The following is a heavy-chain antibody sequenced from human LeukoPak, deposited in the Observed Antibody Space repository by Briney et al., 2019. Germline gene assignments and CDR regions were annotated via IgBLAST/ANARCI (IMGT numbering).Heavy chain of an antibody. CDR2: IKQDGSEK. CDR1: GFTFSSYW. D-gene: IGHD4-17*01. V-gene: IGHV3-7*01. Sequence: PGGSLRLSCAASGFTFSSYWMSWVRQAPGKGLEWVANIKQDGSEKYYVDSVKGRFTISRDNAKNSLYLQMNSLRAEDTAVYYCARESGDYRFPNQVYFDYWGQGTLVTVSS. CDR3: ARESGDYRFPNQVYFDY. J-gene: IGHJ4*02.